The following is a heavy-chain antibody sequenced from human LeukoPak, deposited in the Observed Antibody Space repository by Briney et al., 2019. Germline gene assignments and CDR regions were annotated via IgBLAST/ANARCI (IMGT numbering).Heavy chain of an antibody. D-gene: IGHD4-23*01. V-gene: IGHV3-48*04. CDR2: ISSSSSTI. CDR3: TRRTTTVVNGFDP. Sequence: GGSLRLSCAASGFTFSSYSMNWVRQAPGKGLEWVSYISSSSSTIYYADSVKGRFTISRDNAKNTLYLQMNSLRAEDTAVYYCTRRTTTVVNGFDPWGQGTLVTVSS. CDR1: GFTFSSYS. J-gene: IGHJ5*02.